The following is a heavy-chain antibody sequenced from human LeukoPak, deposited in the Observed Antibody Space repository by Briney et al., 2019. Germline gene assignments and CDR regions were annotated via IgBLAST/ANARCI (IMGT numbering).Heavy chain of an antibody. J-gene: IGHJ5*02. Sequence: TSETLSLTCTVSGDSISISSYSWGWIRQPPGKGLEYIGTIHYSGSAYDNPSLTSRVTISVDTSKNQFSLKLSSVTDADTAVYYCARRMEGFSRFDPWGQGTLVTVSS. D-gene: IGHD3-3*01. CDR2: IHYSGSA. CDR3: ARRMEGFSRFDP. CDR1: GDSISISSYS. V-gene: IGHV4-39*01.